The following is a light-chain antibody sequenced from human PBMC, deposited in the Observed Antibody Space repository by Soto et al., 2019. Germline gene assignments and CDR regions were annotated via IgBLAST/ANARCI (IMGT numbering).Light chain of an antibody. Sequence: DIRLTPYPFPLSGSESDRVAITCRASQTISSWLAWYQQKPGKAPKLLIYRASTLKSGVPSRFSGSGSGTEFTLTISSLQADDFAAYYCQQYNSYPGAVGQGTKVDI. CDR2: RAS. CDR3: QQYNSYPGA. V-gene: IGKV1-5*03. J-gene: IGKJ1*01. CDR1: QTISSW.